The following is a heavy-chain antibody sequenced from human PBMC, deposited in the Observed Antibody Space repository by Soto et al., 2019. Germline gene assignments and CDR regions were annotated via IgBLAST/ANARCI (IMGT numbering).Heavy chain of an antibody. D-gene: IGHD2-15*01. CDR3: AHRRSYCGACSCYSCFGY. CDR2: IYWDDDK. CDR1: GSSLSTSGVA. Sequence: GSGPTLVNPTQTLTLTCTFSGSSLSTSGVAVGWIRQPPGKALEWLALIYWDDDKRYSPSLKRRLPITKDTTKKQVVLTMTHMHPADTATYYCAHRRSYCGACSCYSCFGYWGQGTLGTDFS. J-gene: IGHJ4*02. V-gene: IGHV2-5*02.